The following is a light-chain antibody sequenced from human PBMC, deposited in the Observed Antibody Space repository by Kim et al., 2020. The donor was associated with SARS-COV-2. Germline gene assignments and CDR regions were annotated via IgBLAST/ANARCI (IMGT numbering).Light chain of an antibody. Sequence: RKTAKPTCTGNSNNVGNEGVAWLQQHQGHPPKLLSCRNNNRPAGISERFSASRSGNTASLTITGLQPEDEADYYCSAWDSSLSAWVFGGGTQLTVL. V-gene: IGLV10-54*01. J-gene: IGLJ3*02. CDR2: RNN. CDR3: SAWDSSLSAWV. CDR1: SNNVGNEG.